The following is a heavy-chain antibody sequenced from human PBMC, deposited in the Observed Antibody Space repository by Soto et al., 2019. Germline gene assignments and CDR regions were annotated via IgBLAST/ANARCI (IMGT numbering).Heavy chain of an antibody. CDR2: ITGSGDST. CDR1: GFTFSSYA. D-gene: IGHD3-3*01. J-gene: IGHJ4*02. Sequence: EVQLLESGGGLVQPGGSLRLSCAASGFTFSSYAMSWVRQAPGKGREWVSAITGSGDSTYYADSVKGRFTVSRDNSKNTLYLQMNSLRAEDTAVYYCAKVFVFTIREGFDYWGLGTLVTVSS. V-gene: IGHV3-23*01. CDR3: AKVFVFTIREGFDY.